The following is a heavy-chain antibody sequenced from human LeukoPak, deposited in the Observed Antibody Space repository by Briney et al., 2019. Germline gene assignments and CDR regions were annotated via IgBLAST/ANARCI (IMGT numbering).Heavy chain of an antibody. D-gene: IGHD3-16*01. J-gene: IGHJ4*02. CDR3: ARGPIYSYDYFDY. Sequence: PGGSLRLSCAASGFTFSSYWMSWVRQAPGKGLEWVANIKQDGSEKYYVDSVKGRFTISRDNAKNSLYLQMNSLRAEDTAVYYCARGPIYSYDYFDYWGQGTLVTVSS. V-gene: IGHV3-7*03. CDR2: IKQDGSEK. CDR1: GFTFSSYW.